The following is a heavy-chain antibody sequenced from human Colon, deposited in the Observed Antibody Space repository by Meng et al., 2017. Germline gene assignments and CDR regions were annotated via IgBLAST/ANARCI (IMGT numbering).Heavy chain of an antibody. CDR3: ARGVTAGVDY. Sequence: QVHLVKSGAEVKEPGTSVKVSCKASGYDFTSYHINWVRQAIGQGPEWMGWMSPSSGDTGHAEKFQDRVTMTRDTSINTAYMEVRSLKSDDTAVYYCARGVTAGVDYWGQGTLVTVSS. CDR1: GYDFTSYH. J-gene: IGHJ4*02. D-gene: IGHD6-13*01. CDR2: MSPSSGDT. V-gene: IGHV1-8*01.